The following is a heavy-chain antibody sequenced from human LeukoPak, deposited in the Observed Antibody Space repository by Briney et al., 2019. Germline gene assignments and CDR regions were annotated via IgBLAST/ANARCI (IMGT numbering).Heavy chain of an antibody. CDR1: GYAFTRHY. Sequence: VASEKVSCKASGYAFTRHYMHWVRQAPGQGLEWMGLINPSGSSTIYAQKFQGRVTMTRDMSTSTDYMELSSLRSEDTAVYYCARVGLKYDSSGYNYYYYMDVWGKGTTVTISS. CDR2: INPSGSST. CDR3: ARVGLKYDSSGYNYYYYMDV. J-gene: IGHJ6*03. V-gene: IGHV1-46*01. D-gene: IGHD3-22*01.